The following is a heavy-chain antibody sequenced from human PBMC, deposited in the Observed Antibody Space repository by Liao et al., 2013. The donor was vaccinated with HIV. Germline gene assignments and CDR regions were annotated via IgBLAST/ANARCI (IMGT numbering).Heavy chain of an antibody. CDR2: IYYSGST. D-gene: IGHD5-12*01. CDR1: DGSFSGYY. J-gene: IGHJ5*02. CDR3: ARAPDSGYAWFDP. Sequence: QVQLQQWGAGLLKPSETLSLTCAVYDGSFSGYYWSWIRQSPGKGLEWIGYIYYSGSTYYNPSLKSRVTISVDTSKNQFSLKLSSVTAADTAVYHCARAPDSGYAWFDPWGQGTLVTVSS. V-gene: IGHV4-34*01.